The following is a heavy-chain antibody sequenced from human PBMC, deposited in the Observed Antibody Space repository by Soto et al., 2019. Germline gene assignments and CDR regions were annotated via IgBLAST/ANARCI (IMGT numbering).Heavy chain of an antibody. CDR1: GFTFSSYG. CDR3: ARSLQRYCSGGSCLTRPPLDH. D-gene: IGHD2-15*01. Sequence: VQLVESGGDVVQPGRSLRLSCAASGFTFSSYGMHWVRQAPGKGLEWLAVISYDGNNKKGRFTISRDNSKSTLYLQMNSLRPEDTAVYYCARSLQRYCSGGSCLTRPPLDHWGQGTLVTVSS. CDR2: ISYDGNN. V-gene: IGHV3-30*03. J-gene: IGHJ4*02.